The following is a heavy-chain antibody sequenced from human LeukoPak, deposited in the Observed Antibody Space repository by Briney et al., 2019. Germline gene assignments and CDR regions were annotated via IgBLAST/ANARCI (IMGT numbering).Heavy chain of an antibody. Sequence: GRSLRLSCAASGFTFSSYAMHWVRQAPGKGLEWVAVISYDGSNKYYADSVKGRFTISRDNSKYTLYLQMNSLRAEDKAVYYCAREIAGGATIMLYYFDYWGQGTLVTVSS. CDR1: GFTFSSYA. V-gene: IGHV3-30-3*01. D-gene: IGHD1-26*01. J-gene: IGHJ4*02. CDR3: AREIAGGATIMLYYFDY. CDR2: ISYDGSNK.